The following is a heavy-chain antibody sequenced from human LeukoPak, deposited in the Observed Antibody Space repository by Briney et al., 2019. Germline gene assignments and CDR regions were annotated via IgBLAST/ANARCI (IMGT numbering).Heavy chain of an antibody. V-gene: IGHV1-46*01. CDR3: ARMDMDPAMVTNYLDH. CDR1: GYTFTNNY. Sequence: ASVKISCKASGYTFTNNYMHWVRQAPGQGLEWVGVIHPSGSSTNYAQRFQGRVTMTKDMSTSTVYIELGSLRSEDTAVYCCARMDMDPAMVTNYLDHWGQGTLVTVSS. J-gene: IGHJ4*02. D-gene: IGHD5-18*01. CDR2: IHPSGSST.